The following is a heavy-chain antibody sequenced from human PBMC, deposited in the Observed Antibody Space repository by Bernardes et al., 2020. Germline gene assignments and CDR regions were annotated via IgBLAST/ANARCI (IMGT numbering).Heavy chain of an antibody. J-gene: IGHJ3*02. Sequence: GGSLRLSCAASGFTFSSYSMNWVRQAPGKGLEWVSSISSSSSYIYYADSVKGRFTISRDNAKNSLYLQMNSLRAEDTAVYYCARLGYCSGGSCYPRFGDAFDIWGQGTMVTVSS. CDR2: ISSSSSYI. D-gene: IGHD2-15*01. CDR1: GFTFSSYS. CDR3: ARLGYCSGGSCYPRFGDAFDI. V-gene: IGHV3-21*01.